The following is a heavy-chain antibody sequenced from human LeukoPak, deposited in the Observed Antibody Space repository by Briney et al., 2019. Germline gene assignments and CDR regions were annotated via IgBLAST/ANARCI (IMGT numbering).Heavy chain of an antibody. Sequence: SGTLSLTCAVSGGSISSSNWWSWVRQPPGKGLEWIGEIYHSGSTNYNPSLKSQVTISVDKSKNQFSLKLSSVTAADTAVYYCARVDIVVVVAATPVDAFDIWGQGTMVTVSS. V-gene: IGHV4-4*02. CDR1: GGSISSSNW. CDR3: ARVDIVVVVAATPVDAFDI. CDR2: IYHSGST. D-gene: IGHD2-15*01. J-gene: IGHJ3*02.